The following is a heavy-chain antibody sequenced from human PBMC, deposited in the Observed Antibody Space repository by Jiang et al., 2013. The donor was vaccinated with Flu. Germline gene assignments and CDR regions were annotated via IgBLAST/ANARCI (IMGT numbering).Heavy chain of an antibody. J-gene: IGHJ4*02. D-gene: IGHD4-17*01. CDR1: GFSLTTAGVG. V-gene: IGHV2-5*02. Sequence: KPTQTLTLTCTFSGFSLTTAGVGVGWIRQPPGKALEWLALIYWDDDKRYSPFLRPRLTITKDTPKNQVALILTNVDPVDTATYYCAYRAPSATTLFDYWGQGTLVTVSS. CDR2: IYWDDDK. CDR3: AYRAPSATTLFDY.